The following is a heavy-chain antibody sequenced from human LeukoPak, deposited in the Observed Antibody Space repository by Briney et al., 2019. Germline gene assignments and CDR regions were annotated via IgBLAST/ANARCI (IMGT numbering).Heavy chain of an antibody. J-gene: IGHJ1*01. V-gene: IGHV3-23*01. D-gene: IGHD2/OR15-2a*01. CDR1: GFTFRFYA. CDR2: VGGSGGST. CDR3: ASRESGYYPQY. Sequence: GGSLRLSCVASGFTFRFYAVSWVRQAPGKGLEWVSTVGGSGGSTYYADSVKGRFTISRDNSKSTVYLQMNSLRAEDTAVYYCASRESGYYPQYWGQGNLVTVSS.